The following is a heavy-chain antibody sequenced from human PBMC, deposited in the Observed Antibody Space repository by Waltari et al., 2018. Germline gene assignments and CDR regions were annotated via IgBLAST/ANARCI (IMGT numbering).Heavy chain of an antibody. CDR2: IYYSGST. V-gene: IGHV4-39*01. J-gene: IGHJ4*02. D-gene: IGHD5-12*01. CDR3: ARGSVATSFDY. Sequence: QLQLQESGPGLVKPSETLSLTCTVSGGSISSSSYYWGWIRQPPGKGLEWIGCIYYSGSTYYNPSLKSRVTISVDTSKNQFCLKLSSVTAADTAVYYCARGSVATSFDYWGQGTLVTVSS. CDR1: GGSISSSSYY.